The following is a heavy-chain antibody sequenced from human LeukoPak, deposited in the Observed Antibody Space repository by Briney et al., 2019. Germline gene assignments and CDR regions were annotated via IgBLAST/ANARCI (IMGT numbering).Heavy chain of an antibody. Sequence: PSETLSLTCTVSGGSISSGSYYWSWIRQPAGKGLEWIGRIYTSGSTNYNPSLKSRVTIAVDTSENQFSLKLSSVTAADTAVYYCARLIVGATPGEETDAFDIWGQGTMVTVSS. CDR2: IYTSGST. J-gene: IGHJ3*02. CDR3: ARLIVGATPGEETDAFDI. V-gene: IGHV4-61*02. CDR1: GGSISSGSYY. D-gene: IGHD1-26*01.